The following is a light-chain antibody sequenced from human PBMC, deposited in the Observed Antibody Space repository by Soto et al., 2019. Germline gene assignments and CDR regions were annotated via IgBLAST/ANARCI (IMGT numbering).Light chain of an antibody. J-gene: IGKJ1*01. V-gene: IGKV3-20*01. CDR1: QSVSNN. CDR2: DAS. Sequence: EIVMTQSPATLSVSLGERATLSCRASQSVSNNLAWYQQRPGQAPSLLIYDASSRATGIPDRFSGSGSGTDFTLTISRLEPEDFAVYYCQQYGSSPRTFGQGTKVDIK. CDR3: QQYGSSPRT.